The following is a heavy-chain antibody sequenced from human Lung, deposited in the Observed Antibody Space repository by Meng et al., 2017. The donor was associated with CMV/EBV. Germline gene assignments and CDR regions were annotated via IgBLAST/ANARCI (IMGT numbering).Heavy chain of an antibody. D-gene: IGHD2-15*01. Sequence: QAHLLRSGPEVKKPGASVRVSCKASGYTFGSYGICWVRQAPGQGLEWMGWFVNYVDTYPAPKFQGRVTMTTDTHTNTAFMELRSLTSDDTAVYYCASGTPGRSYCDYWGQGTLVTVSS. CDR3: ASGTPGRSYCDY. V-gene: IGHV1-18*01. J-gene: IGHJ4*02. CDR1: GYTFGSYG. CDR2: FVNYVDT.